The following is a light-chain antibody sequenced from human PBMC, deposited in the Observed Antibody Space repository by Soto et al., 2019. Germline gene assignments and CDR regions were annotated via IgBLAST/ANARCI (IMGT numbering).Light chain of an antibody. V-gene: IGKV3-11*01. CDR1: QSVSNNY. CDR2: GAS. CDR3: QQRTNWPPWT. Sequence: EIVLTQSPITLSLGPLEIATLSCRAIQSVSNNYLAWYQQKPGRAHRLLIYGASKRATGIPARFSGSGSGTVFTLTIGSLEPEDFAFYYCQQRTNWPPWTFGQGTKVDIK. J-gene: IGKJ1*01.